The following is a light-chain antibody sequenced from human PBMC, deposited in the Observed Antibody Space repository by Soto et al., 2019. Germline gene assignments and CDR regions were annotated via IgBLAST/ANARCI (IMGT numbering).Light chain of an antibody. V-gene: IGKV3-20*01. CDR1: QSIDRCY. CDR2: GAS. J-gene: IGKJ2*01. Sequence: EIVLTQSPGTLSLSPGERATLSCRASQSIDRCYLAWYQQKPGQAPRLLIYGASSRATGLPDRFSGSGSGTDFTLTISRLEPEDFAVYYWQQYGSSPYTFGQGTKLEIK. CDR3: QQYGSSPYT.